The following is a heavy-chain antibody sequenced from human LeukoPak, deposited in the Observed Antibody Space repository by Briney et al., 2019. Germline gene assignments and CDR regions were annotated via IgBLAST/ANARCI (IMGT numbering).Heavy chain of an antibody. V-gene: IGHV3-23*01. J-gene: IGHJ4*02. CDR3: AKVAQRYCSSTSCYMYSDY. Sequence: PGGSLRLYCAASGFTFSSYAMSWVRQAPGKGLEWVSAISGSGGSTYYADSVKGRFTISRDNSKNTLYLQMNSLRAEDTAVYYCAKVAQRYCSSTSCYMYSDYWGQGTLVTVSS. CDR2: ISGSGGST. D-gene: IGHD2-2*02. CDR1: GFTFSSYA.